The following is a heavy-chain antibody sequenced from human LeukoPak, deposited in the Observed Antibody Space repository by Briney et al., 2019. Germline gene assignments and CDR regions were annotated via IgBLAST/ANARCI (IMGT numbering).Heavy chain of an antibody. CDR3: ARDGGYGGNPNDAFDM. V-gene: IGHV3-48*01. Sequence: HPGGSLRLSCAASGFTFSNSNMNWVRQAPGKGLEWVSYISSTSNTIYYADSVKGRFTISRDNAKNTLYLQMNSLRAEDTAVYYCARDGGYGGNPNDAFDMWGQGTMVTVSS. D-gene: IGHD4-23*01. J-gene: IGHJ3*02. CDR2: ISSTSNTI. CDR1: GFTFSNSN.